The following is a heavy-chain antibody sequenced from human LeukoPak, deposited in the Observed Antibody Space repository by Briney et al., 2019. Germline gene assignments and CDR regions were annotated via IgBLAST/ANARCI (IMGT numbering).Heavy chain of an antibody. D-gene: IGHD6-13*01. CDR2: ISGSGGST. CDR3: AKVNLAAAGTGWFDP. Sequence: PGGSLRLSCAASGFTFSSYAMNWVRQAPGKGLEWVSAISGSGGSTYYADSVKGRFTISRDNSKNTLYLQMNSLRAEDTAVYYCAKVNLAAAGTGWFDPWGQGTLVTVSS. J-gene: IGHJ5*02. V-gene: IGHV3-23*01. CDR1: GFTFSSYA.